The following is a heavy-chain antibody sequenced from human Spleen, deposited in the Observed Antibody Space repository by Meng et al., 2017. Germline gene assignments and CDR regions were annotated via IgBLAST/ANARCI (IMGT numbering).Heavy chain of an antibody. CDR3: ARVLGVARSAFDI. J-gene: IGHJ3*02. D-gene: IGHD3-3*01. Sequence: ASVKVSCKASGYTFTSYYMHWVRQAPGQGLEWMGIINPSGGSTSYAQKFQGRVTMTRNTSISTAYMELSSLRSEDTAVYSCARVLGVARSAFDIWGQGTMVTVSS. V-gene: IGHV1-46*01. CDR1: GYTFTSYY. CDR2: INPSGGST.